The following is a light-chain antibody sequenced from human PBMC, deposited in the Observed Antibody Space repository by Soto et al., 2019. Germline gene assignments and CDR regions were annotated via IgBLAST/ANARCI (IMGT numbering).Light chain of an antibody. CDR1: QSVFSD. V-gene: IGKV3-20*01. Sequence: VLTHSPVTLSLSPVERATVSCRASQSVFSDLAWYQQKPGQAPRLLIYAASSRATGIPDRFSGGGSGTDFTLTISRLEPEDFAVYYCQQCGSSPWTFGQGTKVDI. CDR2: AAS. CDR3: QQCGSSPWT. J-gene: IGKJ1*01.